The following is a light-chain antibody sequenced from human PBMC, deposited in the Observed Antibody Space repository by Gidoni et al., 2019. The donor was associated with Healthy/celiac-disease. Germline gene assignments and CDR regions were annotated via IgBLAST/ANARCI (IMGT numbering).Light chain of an antibody. CDR3: QQYNSYSST. Sequence: DIQIPQSPSTLSASVGDSVTITCRSSQSISSWFAWYQQKPGKAPKLLIYDASSLESGVPSRFSGSGSGTEFTLTISSLQPDDFATYYCQQYNSYSSTFGQGTKVEIK. CDR1: QSISSW. J-gene: IGKJ1*01. CDR2: DAS. V-gene: IGKV1-5*01.